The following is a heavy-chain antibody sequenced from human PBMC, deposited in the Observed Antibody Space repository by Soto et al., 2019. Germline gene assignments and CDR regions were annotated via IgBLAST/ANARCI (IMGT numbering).Heavy chain of an antibody. Sequence: HPGGSLRLSCAASGFTFSIYAMSWIRQAPGKGLEWVSSISGSGGSTYYTDSVKGRFTISRDNSKNTLHLQMNSLRAEDTAVYYCAKDPSHWDPLRGNFYFDYWGQGTLVTVSS. CDR3: AKDPSHWDPLRGNFYFDY. CDR1: GFTFSIYA. D-gene: IGHD7-27*01. V-gene: IGHV3-23*01. CDR2: ISGSGGST. J-gene: IGHJ4*02.